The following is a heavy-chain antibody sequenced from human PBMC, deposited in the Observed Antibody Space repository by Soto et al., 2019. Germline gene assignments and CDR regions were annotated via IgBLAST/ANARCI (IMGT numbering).Heavy chain of an antibody. CDR1: GGSISSYY. Sequence: TSETLSLTCTVSGGSISSYYWSWIRQPPGKGLEWIGYIYYSGSTNYNPSLKSRVTISVDTSKNQFSLKLSSVTAADTAVYYCARGGIVVVTARSFDYWGQGTLVTVSS. CDR3: ARGGIVVVTARSFDY. V-gene: IGHV4-59*01. CDR2: IYYSGST. D-gene: IGHD2-21*02. J-gene: IGHJ4*02.